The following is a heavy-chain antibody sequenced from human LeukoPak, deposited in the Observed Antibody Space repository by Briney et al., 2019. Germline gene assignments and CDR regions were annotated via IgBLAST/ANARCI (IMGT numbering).Heavy chain of an antibody. J-gene: IGHJ4*02. CDR1: GFTVSSNY. CDR3: ARGTSSGWDYYFDY. Sequence: GGSLRLSCAASGFTVSSNYMSWVRQAPGKGLGWVSVIYSGGSTYYADSVKGRFTISRDNSKNTLYLQMNSLRAEDTAVYYCARGTSSGWDYYFDYWAREPWSPSPQ. V-gene: IGHV3-53*01. CDR2: IYSGGST. D-gene: IGHD6-19*01.